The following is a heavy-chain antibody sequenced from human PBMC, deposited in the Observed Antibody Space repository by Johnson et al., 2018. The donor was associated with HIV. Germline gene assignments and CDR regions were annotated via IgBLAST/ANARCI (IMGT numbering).Heavy chain of an antibody. V-gene: IGHV3-53*01. D-gene: IGHD2-8*02. Sequence: VQLVESGGGLIQPGGSLRLSCVASGFTVRKGLEWVSVIYSGGSTYYADSVKGRFTISRDNSKNTLYLHMNSLRAEDTAVYYCAREGRYCVGGVCYCSFDMWGQGTMVTISS. CDR2: IYSGGST. CDR3: AREGRYCVGGVCYCSFDM. CDR1: GFTVR. J-gene: IGHJ3*02.